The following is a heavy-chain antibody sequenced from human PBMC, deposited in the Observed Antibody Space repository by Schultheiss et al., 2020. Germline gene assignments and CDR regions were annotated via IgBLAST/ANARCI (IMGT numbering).Heavy chain of an antibody. D-gene: IGHD3-10*01. Sequence: ASVKVSCKASGYTFTSYDINWVRQATGQGLEWMGWMNPNSGNTGYAQKFLGRVTMTRNTSISTAYMELSSLRSEDTAVYYCAVWFRDNWYFDLWGRGTLVTVSS. CDR3: AVWFRDNWYFDL. CDR1: GYTFTSYD. CDR2: MNPNSGNT. V-gene: IGHV1-8*01. J-gene: IGHJ2*01.